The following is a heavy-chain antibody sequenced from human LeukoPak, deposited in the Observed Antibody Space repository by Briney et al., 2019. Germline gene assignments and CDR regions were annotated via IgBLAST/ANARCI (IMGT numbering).Heavy chain of an antibody. CDR1: GIMFSGYW. Sequence: GGSLRLSCTASGIMFSGYWMSWVRQAPGKGLVWVSRINSDGSSTSYADSVKGRFTISRDNAKNSLYLQMKSLRAEDTAKYYCARDPRYFDWIYYYYHMDVWGQGTTVTVSS. CDR3: ARDPRYFDWIYYYYHMDV. CDR2: INSDGSST. V-gene: IGHV3-74*01. J-gene: IGHJ6*02. D-gene: IGHD3-9*01.